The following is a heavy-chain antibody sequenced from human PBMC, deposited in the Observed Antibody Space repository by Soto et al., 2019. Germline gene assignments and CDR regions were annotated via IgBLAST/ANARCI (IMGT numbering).Heavy chain of an antibody. J-gene: IGHJ4*02. CDR1: GYTFSGYY. CDR3: ARDSVLQFVEWLFNY. CDR2: INANSGDT. V-gene: IGHV1-2*02. Sequence: GASVKVSCKASGYTFSGYYLHWVRQAPGQGFEWMGWINANSGDTIYAQKFQGRVTMTRDTSISTAYMELSRLRSDDTAVYYCARDSVLQFVEWLFNYWGQGTLVTVSS. D-gene: IGHD3-3*01.